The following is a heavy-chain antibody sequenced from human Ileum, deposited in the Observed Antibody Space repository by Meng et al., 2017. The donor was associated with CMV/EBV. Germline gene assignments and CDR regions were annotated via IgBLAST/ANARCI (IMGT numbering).Heavy chain of an antibody. J-gene: IGHJ4*02. CDR3: TKMSGQWLVDS. V-gene: IGHV4-39*07. CDR1: GGSISSSVDY. CDR2: IYNSGNT. Sequence: CLAFGGSISSSVDYWGWIRQPPGKGLEWFGTIYNSGNTFYNPSLKSRVTISVDTSKNQFSLKLSSVTAADTAMYYCTKMSGQWLVDSWGQGTLVTVSS. D-gene: IGHD6-19*01.